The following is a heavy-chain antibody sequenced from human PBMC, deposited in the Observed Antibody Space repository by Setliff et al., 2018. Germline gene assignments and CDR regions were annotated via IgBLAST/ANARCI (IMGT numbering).Heavy chain of an antibody. CDR3: ARGPWAAAVTESFDY. CDR1: GSSMTGRYI. D-gene: IGHD6-13*01. Sequence: SETLSLTCVVSGSSMTGRYIWGWFRQSPGKGLQWIGNVFPSGTTRYNVSLENRLTLSVDTSKNQFSLRLTSATAADTAVYYCARGPWAAAVTESFDYWGQGTLVTVSS. CDR2: VFPSGTT. J-gene: IGHJ4*02. V-gene: IGHV4-38-2*01.